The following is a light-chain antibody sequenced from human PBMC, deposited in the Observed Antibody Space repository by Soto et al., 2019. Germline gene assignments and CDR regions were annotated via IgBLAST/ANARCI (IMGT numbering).Light chain of an antibody. CDR2: GAS. Sequence: EIVLTQSPGTLSLSPGERATLSCRASQSVSSSYLAWYQQKPGQAPRLLIYGASSSATGIPDRFSGSGSGTDFTLTISSLEPEDFEVYYCQQYGSSLFTFGPGTKVDIK. V-gene: IGKV3-20*01. CDR1: QSVSSSY. CDR3: QQYGSSLFT. J-gene: IGKJ3*01.